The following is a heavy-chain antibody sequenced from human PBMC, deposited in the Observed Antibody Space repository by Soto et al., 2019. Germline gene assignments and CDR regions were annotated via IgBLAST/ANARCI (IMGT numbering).Heavy chain of an antibody. CDR2: IWYDGSNK. Sequence: QVQLVESGGDVVQPGRSLRLSCAASGFTFSSYGMHWVRQAPGKGLEWVAVIWYDGSNKYYADSVKGRFTISRDNSKNTLYLQMNSLRAEDTAVYYCARVDRSGLHFDYWGQGTLVTVSS. J-gene: IGHJ4*02. CDR3: ARVDRSGLHFDY. V-gene: IGHV3-33*01. CDR1: GFTFSSYG. D-gene: IGHD5-12*01.